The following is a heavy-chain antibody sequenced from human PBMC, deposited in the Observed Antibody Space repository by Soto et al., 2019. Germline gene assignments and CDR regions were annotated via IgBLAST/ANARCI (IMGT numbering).Heavy chain of an antibody. D-gene: IGHD6-13*01. CDR3: AIQGVVGGNSSSWYINWFDP. Sequence: ASVKVSCKASGGTFSSYAISWVRQAPGQGLEWMGGIIPILGIANYAQKFQGRVTITADKSTSTAYMELSSLRSEDTAVYYCAIQGVVGGNSSSWYINWFDPWGQGTLVTVSS. CDR1: GGTFSSYA. V-gene: IGHV1-69*10. J-gene: IGHJ5*02. CDR2: IIPILGIA.